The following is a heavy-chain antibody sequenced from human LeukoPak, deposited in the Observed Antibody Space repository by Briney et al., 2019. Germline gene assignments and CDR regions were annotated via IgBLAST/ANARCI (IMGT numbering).Heavy chain of an antibody. V-gene: IGHV3-7*01. CDR3: ARVRGGEYSSSSGGFDY. CDR1: GFTFSSYW. CDR2: IKQDGSEK. J-gene: IGHJ4*02. D-gene: IGHD6-6*01. Sequence: GGSLRLSCAASGFTFSSYWMSWVRQAPGKGPEGVANIKQDGSEKYYVDSVKGRFTISRDNAKNSLYLQMNSLRAEDTAVYYCARVRGGEYSSSSGGFDYWGQGTLVTVSS.